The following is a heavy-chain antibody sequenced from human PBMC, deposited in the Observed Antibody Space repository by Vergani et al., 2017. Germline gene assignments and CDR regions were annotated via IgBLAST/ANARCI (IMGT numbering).Heavy chain of an antibody. Sequence: VQLVESGGGLVKPGGSLRLSCAASGFTFSSYGMHWVRQAPGKGLEWVAFIRYDGSNKYYADSVKGRVTISRDNSKNTLYLQMNSLRAEDTAVYYCAKVVRYGGHPYFDYWGQGTLVTVSS. CDR1: GFTFSSYG. V-gene: IGHV3-30*02. D-gene: IGHD1-26*01. J-gene: IGHJ4*02. CDR2: IRYDGSNK. CDR3: AKVVRYGGHPYFDY.